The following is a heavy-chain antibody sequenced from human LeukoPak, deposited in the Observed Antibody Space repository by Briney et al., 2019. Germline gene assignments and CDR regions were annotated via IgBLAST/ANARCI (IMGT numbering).Heavy chain of an antibody. CDR2: INPNSGGT. V-gene: IGHV1-2*04. CDR3: ARAGYCSSTSCLRKYNWFDP. CDR1: GYTFTGYY. J-gene: IGHJ5*02. D-gene: IGHD2-2*01. Sequence: ASVKVSCKASGYTFTGYYMHWVRQAPGQGLEWMGWINPNSGGTNYAQKFQGWVTMTRDTSISTAYMELSRLRSDDTAVYYCARAGYCSSTSCLRKYNWFDPWGQGTLVTVSS.